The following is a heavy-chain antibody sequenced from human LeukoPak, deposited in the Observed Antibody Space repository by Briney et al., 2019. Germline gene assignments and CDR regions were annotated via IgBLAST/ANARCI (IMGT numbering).Heavy chain of an antibody. CDR2: INGDGSEK. J-gene: IGHJ4*02. D-gene: IGHD2-15*01. Sequence: GGSLRLSCIASGFTFSKYWMTWVRQTPGKGLEWLAQINGDGSEKYFVDSVEGRFTISRDNPKNSLYLQMNSLRGDDTAVYFCVRDSGFRSLDYGAQGTLVSVPS. V-gene: IGHV3-7*01. CDR1: GFTFSKYW. CDR3: VRDSGFRSLDY.